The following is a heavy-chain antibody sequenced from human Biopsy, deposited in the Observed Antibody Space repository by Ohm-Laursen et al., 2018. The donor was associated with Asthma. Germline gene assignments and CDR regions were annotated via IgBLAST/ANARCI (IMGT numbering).Heavy chain of an antibody. Sequence: ASVKVFCKTSGHTFSSAGITWVRQAPGQGLEWMGWISVYNGNTKVAQKLQDRVTMITDTSTSTAYMELRSLRSDDTAVYFCARAVDYSHYYGIDVWGQGTTVTVS. CDR2: ISVYNGNT. CDR3: ARAVDYSHYYGIDV. D-gene: IGHD3-10*01. V-gene: IGHV1-18*01. CDR1: GHTFSSAG. J-gene: IGHJ6*02.